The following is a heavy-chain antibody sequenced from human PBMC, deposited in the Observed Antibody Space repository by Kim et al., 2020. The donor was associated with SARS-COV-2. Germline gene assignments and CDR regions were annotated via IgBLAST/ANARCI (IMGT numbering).Heavy chain of an antibody. CDR2: INPSGGST. J-gene: IGHJ4*02. CDR3: ARSRGVIAAAGTGMYYFDY. D-gene: IGHD6-13*01. V-gene: IGHV1-46*01. Sequence: ASVKVSCKASGYTFTSYYMHWVRQAPGQGLEWMGIINPSGGSTSYAQKFQGRVTMTRDTSTSTVYMELSSLRSEDTAVYYCARSRGVIAAAGTGMYYFDYWGQGTLVTVSS. CDR1: GYTFTSYY.